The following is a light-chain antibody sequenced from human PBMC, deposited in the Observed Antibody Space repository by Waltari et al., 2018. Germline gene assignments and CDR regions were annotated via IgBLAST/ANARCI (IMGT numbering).Light chain of an antibody. V-gene: IGLV2-14*01. J-gene: IGLJ2*01. CDR1: SSDVGGFDH. Sequence: QSALTQPASVSGSPGQSITISCPGTSSDVGGFDHFLWYPQHPGKAPKPMIYEVSNRPSGVSNRFSGSKSGNTASLTISGLQAEDEADYYCSSYTTSSTLVLFGGGTKLTVL. CDR3: SSYTTSSTLVL. CDR2: EVS.